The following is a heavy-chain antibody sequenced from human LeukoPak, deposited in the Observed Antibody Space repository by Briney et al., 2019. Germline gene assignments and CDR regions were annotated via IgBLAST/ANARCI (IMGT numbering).Heavy chain of an antibody. J-gene: IGHJ4*02. V-gene: IGHV1-2*02. Sequence: ASVKVSCKASGYTFTGYYMHWVRQAPGQGLEWMGWINPNSGGTNYAQKFQGRVTMTRDTSISTAYMELSRLRSDDTAMYYCARGSMVVPVNLDYWGQGTLVTVSS. CDR3: ARGSMVVPVNLDY. CDR2: INPNSGGT. D-gene: IGHD2-15*01. CDR1: GYTFTGYY.